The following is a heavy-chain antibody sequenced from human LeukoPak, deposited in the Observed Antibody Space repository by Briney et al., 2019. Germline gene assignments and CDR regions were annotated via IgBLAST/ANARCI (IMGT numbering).Heavy chain of an antibody. CDR1: GDSVSSNSAA. Sequence: KPSQTLSLTCAISGDSVSSNSAAWNWIRQSSSRGLEWLGRTYYRSKWYTDYAVSVKSRITIKPDTSKNQFSLQLNSVTPEDTAVYYCASSRGNFDYWGQGTLVTVSS. J-gene: IGHJ4*02. V-gene: IGHV6-1*01. D-gene: IGHD5-24*01. CDR2: TYYRSKWYT. CDR3: ASSRGNFDY.